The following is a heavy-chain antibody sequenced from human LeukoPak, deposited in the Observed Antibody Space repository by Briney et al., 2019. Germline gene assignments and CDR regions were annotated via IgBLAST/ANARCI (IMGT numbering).Heavy chain of an antibody. Sequence: SGTLSLTCTVSGGSISGSYWSWIRQPPGKGLEWIGHIYYLGTTKYNPSLKSRLTISVDTSKNQLSLKLSSLTAADTALYYCARSPVAGTGIWYFDYWGQGTLVTVSS. CDR1: GGSISGSY. D-gene: IGHD6-19*01. V-gene: IGHV4-59*12. CDR2: IYYLGTT. CDR3: ARSPVAGTGIWYFDY. J-gene: IGHJ4*02.